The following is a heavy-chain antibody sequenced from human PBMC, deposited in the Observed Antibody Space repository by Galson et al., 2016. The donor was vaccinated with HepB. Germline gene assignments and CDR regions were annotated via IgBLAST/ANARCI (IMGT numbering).Heavy chain of an antibody. CDR1: GFTFTDYW. CDR2: IKQDGSTK. J-gene: IGHJ4*02. V-gene: IGHV3-7*03. Sequence: SLRLSCAASGFTFTDYWMTWVRQAPGKGLEWVGNIKQDGSTKYYVDSVEGRFTISRDNAKNSLFLQMDNLRVEDTAVYYCARENWILDFWGQGTLVTVSS. CDR3: ARENWILDF. D-gene: IGHD1-1*01.